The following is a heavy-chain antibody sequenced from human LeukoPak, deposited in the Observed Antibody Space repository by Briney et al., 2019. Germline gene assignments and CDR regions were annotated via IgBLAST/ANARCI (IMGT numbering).Heavy chain of an antibody. V-gene: IGHV3-30*03. Sequence: GGSLRLSCAASGFTFSSYGMHWVRQAPGKGLEWVAVISYDGSNKYYADSVKGRFTISRDNSKNTLYLQMNSLRAEDTAVYYCAREEYQQNAFDIWGQGTMVTVSS. CDR1: GFTFSSYG. D-gene: IGHD6-13*01. J-gene: IGHJ3*02. CDR3: AREEYQQNAFDI. CDR2: ISYDGSNK.